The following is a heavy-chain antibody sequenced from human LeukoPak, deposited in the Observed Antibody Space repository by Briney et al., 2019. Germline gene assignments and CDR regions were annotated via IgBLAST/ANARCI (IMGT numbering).Heavy chain of an antibody. CDR3: ARHPTYYYDSSGYRDY. CDR1: GGSISSSSYY. Sequence: SETLSLTCTVSGGSISSSSYYWGWIRQPPGKGLEWIGSIYYSGSTYYNPSLKSRATISVDTSKNQFSLRLSSVTAADTAVYYCARHPTYYYDSSGYRDYWGQGTLVTVSS. CDR2: IYYSGST. J-gene: IGHJ4*02. D-gene: IGHD3-22*01. V-gene: IGHV4-39*01.